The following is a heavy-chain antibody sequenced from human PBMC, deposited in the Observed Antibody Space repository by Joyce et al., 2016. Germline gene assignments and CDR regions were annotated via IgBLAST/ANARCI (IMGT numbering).Heavy chain of an antibody. CDR2: INPDNGGT. CDR1: GYTFIGNY. CDR3: ARGGNLVHTSDQKMLFDY. D-gene: IGHD2-8*02. J-gene: IGHJ4*02. Sequence: QVQLVQSGAEVKKPGTSVKVSCKASGYTFIGNYIHWVRQAPGQGLGWMGYINPDNGGTDYAQNFQGRVTMTRDTSISTAYMQLSRLSSDDTAVYYCARGGNLVHTSDQKMLFDYWGQGALVTVSS. V-gene: IGHV1-2*02.